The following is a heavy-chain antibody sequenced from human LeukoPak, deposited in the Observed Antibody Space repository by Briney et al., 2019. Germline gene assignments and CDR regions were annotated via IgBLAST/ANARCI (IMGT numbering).Heavy chain of an antibody. D-gene: IGHD6-13*01. V-gene: IGHV1-46*01. CDR3: ARDSTTSIAAAGPSSVDY. CDR2: INPSGGST. J-gene: IGHJ4*02. Sequence: GGSVKVSCKASGYTFTSYYMHWVRQTPGQGLEWMGIINPSGGSTSYAQKFQGRVTMTRDTSTSTVYMELSSLRSEDTAVYYCARDSTTSIAAAGPSSVDYWGQGTLVTVSS. CDR1: GYTFTSYY.